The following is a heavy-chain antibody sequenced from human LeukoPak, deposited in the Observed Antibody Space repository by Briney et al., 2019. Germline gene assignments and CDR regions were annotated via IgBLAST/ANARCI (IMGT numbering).Heavy chain of an antibody. V-gene: IGHV1-18*01. J-gene: IGHJ4*02. D-gene: IGHD2-15*01. CDR2: TSAYNGNT. Sequence: ASVKVSCKASGYTFTSYGTSWVRQAPGQGLEWMGWTSAYNGNTNYAQKLQGRVTMTTDTSTSTAYMELRSLRSDDTAVYYCATHNCSGGSCYDLYFDYWGQGTLVTVSS. CDR3: ATHNCSGGSCYDLYFDY. CDR1: GYTFTSYG.